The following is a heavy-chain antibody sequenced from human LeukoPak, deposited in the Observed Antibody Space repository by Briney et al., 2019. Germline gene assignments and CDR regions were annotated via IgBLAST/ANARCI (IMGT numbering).Heavy chain of an antibody. CDR2: INHSGST. J-gene: IGHJ6*02. Sequence: PSETLSLTCTVSGGSISSYYWSWIRQPPGKGLEWIGEINHSGSTNYNPSLKSRVTISVDTSKNQFSLKLSSVTAADTAVYYCARAGIVVVPAAMFYYYYGMDVWGQGTTVTVSS. CDR1: GGSISSYY. D-gene: IGHD2-2*01. CDR3: ARAGIVVVPAAMFYYYYGMDV. V-gene: IGHV4-34*01.